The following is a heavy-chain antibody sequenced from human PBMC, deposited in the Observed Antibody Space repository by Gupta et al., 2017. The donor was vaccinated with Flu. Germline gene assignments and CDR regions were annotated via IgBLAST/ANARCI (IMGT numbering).Heavy chain of an antibody. Sequence: FSSHGLTWVRQAPGKGLQWVSSISGRGGRTYYSESMRGRVTISRDNSKNTVFLQMNDLRVEDTAIFYCLTSSTITPFWGQGTRVSVSS. CDR3: LTSSTITPF. CDR1: FSSHG. V-gene: IGHV3-23*01. J-gene: IGHJ1*01. CDR2: ISGRGGRT. D-gene: IGHD6-6*01.